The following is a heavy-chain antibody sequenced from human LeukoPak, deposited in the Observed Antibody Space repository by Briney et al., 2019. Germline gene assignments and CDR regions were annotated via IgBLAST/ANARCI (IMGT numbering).Heavy chain of an antibody. V-gene: IGHV4-34*01. Sequence: SETLSLSCAVYGGSFSGYYWSWVRQPPGEGLEWIGEINHSGSTNYNPSLKSRVTISINTSKNQFSLKLSSVTAADTAVYYCARRNGQDIVATFRRRYYFDYWGQGTLDTVSS. CDR3: ARRNGQDIVATFRRRYYFDY. D-gene: IGHD5-12*01. CDR1: GGSFSGYY. J-gene: IGHJ4*02. CDR2: INHSGST.